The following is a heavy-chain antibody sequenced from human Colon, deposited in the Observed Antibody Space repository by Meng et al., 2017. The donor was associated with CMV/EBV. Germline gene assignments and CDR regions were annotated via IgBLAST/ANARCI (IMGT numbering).Heavy chain of an antibody. D-gene: IGHD3-22*01. Sequence: QGQRGASGAEVKKPGASVKVSCKASGYTFTDNYMHWVRQAPGQGLEWMGWINPNSGGTNYAQKFQGRVTMTRDTSISTAYMELSRLRSDDTAVYYCARGKNYYDSSGYRKGLDYWGQGTLVTVSS. J-gene: IGHJ4*02. V-gene: IGHV1-2*02. CDR2: INPNSGGT. CDR3: ARGKNYYDSSGYRKGLDY. CDR1: GYTFTDNY.